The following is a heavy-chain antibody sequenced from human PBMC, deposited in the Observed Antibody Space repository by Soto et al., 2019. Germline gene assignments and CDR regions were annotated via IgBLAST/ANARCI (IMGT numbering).Heavy chain of an antibody. D-gene: IGHD1-26*01. V-gene: IGHV3-7*01. CDR2: IKWDASEK. J-gene: IGHJ4*02. Sequence: GGSLRLSCAASGFTFGYYWMSWVRQAPGKGLEWLATIKWDASEKKYVDSVKGRFTMSRDNAKNSVYLQMDRLTVEDTALYFCVAEVGAYSFDNWGQGTLVTVSS. CDR1: GFTFGYYW. CDR3: VAEVGAYSFDN.